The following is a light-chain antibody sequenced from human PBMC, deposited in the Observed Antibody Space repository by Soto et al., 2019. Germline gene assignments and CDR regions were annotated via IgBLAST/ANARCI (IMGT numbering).Light chain of an antibody. J-gene: IGKJ4*01. Sequence: IAMTQYQDTLSLSPGERATLSCRASQSVSSSYLAWYQQKPGQAPRLLIYGASSRATGIPDRFSGSGSGTDFTLTISRLEPEDFAVYYCQQYGSSPQAFGGGTKADIK. CDR2: GAS. CDR3: QQYGSSPQA. CDR1: QSVSSSY. V-gene: IGKV3-20*01.